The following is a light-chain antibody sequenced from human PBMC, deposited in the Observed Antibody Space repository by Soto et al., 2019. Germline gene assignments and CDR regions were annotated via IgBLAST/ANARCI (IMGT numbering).Light chain of an antibody. V-gene: IGLV7-43*01. CDR1: TGPVTTSHY. Sequence: QAVVTQEPSLTVSPGGTVTPTCASSTGPVTTSHYPNWFQQKPGQPPRSLIYSTTNTHSWTPARFSGSLLGGKAALTLSGVLPEDEADYYCVLYYGGAHVVFGGGTKLTVL. J-gene: IGLJ2*01. CDR3: VLYYGGAHVV. CDR2: STT.